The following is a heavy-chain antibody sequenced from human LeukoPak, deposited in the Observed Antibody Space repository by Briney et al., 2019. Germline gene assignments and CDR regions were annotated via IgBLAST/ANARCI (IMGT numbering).Heavy chain of an antibody. V-gene: IGHV1-18*01. J-gene: IGHJ6*02. CDR1: GYTFTGYG. CDR3: ARVSGGGNSDDYHYGMDV. Sequence: ASVKVSCKASGYTFTGYGISWVRQAPGQGLEWMGWISAYNGNTNYAQKLQGRVTMTTDTSTSTAYMELRSLRSDDTAVYYCARVSGGGNSDDYHYGMDVWGQGTTVTVSS. D-gene: IGHD4-23*01. CDR2: ISAYNGNT.